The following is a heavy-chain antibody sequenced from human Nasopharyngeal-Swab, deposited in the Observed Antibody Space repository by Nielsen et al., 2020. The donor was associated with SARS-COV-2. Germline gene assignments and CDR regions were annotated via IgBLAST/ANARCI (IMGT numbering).Heavy chain of an antibody. Sequence: ASVKVSCKASGYTFTSHAMHWVRQAPGQRLEWMGWINAGNGNTKYSQKFRGRVTITRDTSASTAYMELSSLRSEDTAVYYCAKGLAAAGTDYYYYMDVWGKGTTVTVSS. D-gene: IGHD6-13*01. V-gene: IGHV1-3*01. CDR1: GYTFTSHA. CDR2: INAGNGNT. J-gene: IGHJ6*03. CDR3: AKGLAAAGTDYYYYMDV.